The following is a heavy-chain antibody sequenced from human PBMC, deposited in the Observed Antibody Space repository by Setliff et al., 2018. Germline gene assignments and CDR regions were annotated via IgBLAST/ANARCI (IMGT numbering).Heavy chain of an antibody. CDR3: AYDSSGYYPGY. Sequence: GASVKVSCKASGHTFITFGISWVRQAPGQGLEWMGWISAYSDDTKYAEKFQGRVTMTMDTSTGTEYMELRSLRSDDTAVYICAYDSSGYYPGYWGQGTLVTVSS. CDR2: ISAYSDDT. J-gene: IGHJ4*02. V-gene: IGHV1-18*01. CDR1: GHTFITFG. D-gene: IGHD3-22*01.